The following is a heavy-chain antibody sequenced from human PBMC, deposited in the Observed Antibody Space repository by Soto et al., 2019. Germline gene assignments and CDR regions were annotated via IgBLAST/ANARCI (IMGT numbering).Heavy chain of an antibody. CDR1: GYTFTSYG. J-gene: IGHJ3*02. CDR2: ISAYNGNT. D-gene: IGHD2-2*01. Sequence: ASVKVSCKASGYTFTSYGISWVRQAPGQGLEWKGWISAYNGNTNYAQKFQGRVTMTTDTSTSTAYLELRSLRSDDTAVYYCARGISLGYCISTSCLDAFDIWGQGTMVTVSS. V-gene: IGHV1-18*04. CDR3: ARGISLGYCISTSCLDAFDI.